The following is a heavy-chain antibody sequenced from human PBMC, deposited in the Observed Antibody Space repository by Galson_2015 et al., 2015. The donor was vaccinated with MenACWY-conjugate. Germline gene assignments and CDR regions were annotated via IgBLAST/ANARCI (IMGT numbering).Heavy chain of an antibody. CDR1: GFTFSTFA. D-gene: IGHD6-19*01. J-gene: IGHJ5*02. V-gene: IGHV3-23*01. CDR2: ISGGGYNT. Sequence: SLRLSCAASGFTFSTFAMSWVRQAPGKGLEWVSVISGGGYNTYYADSVKGRFTISRDNSKNTLFLQMNSLSAEDTAVYYCAKKGYASGWSNGAWFDPWGQGTLVTVSS. CDR3: AKKGYASGWSNGAWFDP.